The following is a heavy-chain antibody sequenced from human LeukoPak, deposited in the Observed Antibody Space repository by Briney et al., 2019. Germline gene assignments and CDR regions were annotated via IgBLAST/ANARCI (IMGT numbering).Heavy chain of an antibody. V-gene: IGHV3-23*01. CDR3: AKDSSSGWYGAGGFDP. CDR2: ISGSGGST. D-gene: IGHD6-19*01. CDR1: GFTFTTYW. Sequence: GGSLRLSCAASGFTFTTYWMSWVRQAPGKGLEWVSAISGSGGSTYYADSVKGRFTISRDNSKNTLYLQMNSLRAEDTAVYYCAKDSSSGWYGAGGFDPWGQGTLVTVSS. J-gene: IGHJ5*02.